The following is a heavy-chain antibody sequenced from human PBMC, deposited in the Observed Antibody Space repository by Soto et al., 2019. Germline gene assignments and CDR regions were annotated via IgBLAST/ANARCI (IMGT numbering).Heavy chain of an antibody. Sequence: QVQLVESGGSVVQPGRSLRLSCEASGFIFTSYAMHWVRQAPGKGLEWVAVISYDGINEYYADSVKGRFTISRDTSKNSLFLQMSSLRVEDTAVYYCARDRLRLGELSLIGYFDYWGQGTLVTVSS. CDR2: ISYDGINE. V-gene: IGHV3-30*15. J-gene: IGHJ4*02. CDR1: GFIFTSYA. CDR3: ARDRLRLGELSLIGYFDY. D-gene: IGHD3-16*02.